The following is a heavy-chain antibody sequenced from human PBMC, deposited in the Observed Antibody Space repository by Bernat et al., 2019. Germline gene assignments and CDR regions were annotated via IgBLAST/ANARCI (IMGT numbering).Heavy chain of an antibody. CDR2: IYSVGST. CDR1: GFTVSNNY. V-gene: IGHV3-53*02. D-gene: IGHD6-6*01. Sequence: EVQLVETGGGLIQPGGSLRLSCAASGFTVSNNYMSWVRQAPGKGLQWVSVIYSVGSTYYDNSVKGRFTISRDNSKNTLYIQMNSLRAEDTAVYYCARVPQQLGYCFVYWGQGTLVTVSS. CDR3: ARVPQQLGYCFVY. J-gene: IGHJ4*02.